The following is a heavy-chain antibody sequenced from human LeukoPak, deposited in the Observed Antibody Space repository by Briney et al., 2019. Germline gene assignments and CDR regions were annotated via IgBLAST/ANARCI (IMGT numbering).Heavy chain of an antibody. V-gene: IGHV3-66*01. J-gene: IGHJ6*02. D-gene: IGHD2-2*01. CDR2: IYGSGGT. Sequence: GVSLRLSCAASGFTVSTNYMSWVRQAPGKGLEWVSVIYGSGGTYYADSLKGRFTISRDNSKNTLYLQINTLRAEDTAVYYCAKDRLSSTSRDYYYGMDVWGQGTTVTVSS. CDR1: GFTVSTNY. CDR3: AKDRLSSTSRDYYYGMDV.